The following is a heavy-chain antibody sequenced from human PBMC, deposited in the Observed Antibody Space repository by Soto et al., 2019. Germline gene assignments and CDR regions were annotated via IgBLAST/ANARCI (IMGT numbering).Heavy chain of an antibody. D-gene: IGHD2-15*01. V-gene: IGHV1-18*01. CDR1: CYTISNYA. CDR3: ARVAPGGEAWFGP. Sequence: ASVKASCMASCYTISNYAITWVLQAPGQPREWLGRIILYRNSPNYAKNSRGRDSITPETCTATAYMDLRSKSSDDTAVYYCARVAPGGEAWFGPWGQGTVVTVSS. J-gene: IGHJ5*02. CDR2: IILYRNSP.